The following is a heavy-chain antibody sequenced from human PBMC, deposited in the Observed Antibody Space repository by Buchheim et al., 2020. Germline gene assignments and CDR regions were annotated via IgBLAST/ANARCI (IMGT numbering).Heavy chain of an antibody. V-gene: IGHV3-30*18. D-gene: IGHD3-10*01. CDR2: ISYDGSNK. Sequence: QVQLVESGGGVVQPGRSLRLSCAASGFTFSSYGMHWVRQAPGKGLEWGAVISYDGSNKYYADSVKGRFTISRDNSKNTLYLQMNSLRAEDTAVYYCAKEATGSGSYWLDYWGQGTL. CDR3: AKEATGSGSYWLDY. CDR1: GFTFSSYG. J-gene: IGHJ4*02.